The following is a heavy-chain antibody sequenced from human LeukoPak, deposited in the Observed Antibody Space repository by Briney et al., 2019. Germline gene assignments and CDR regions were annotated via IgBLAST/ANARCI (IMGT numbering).Heavy chain of an antibody. J-gene: IGHJ4*02. CDR2: ISYDGSNK. Sequence: GRSLRLSCAASGFTFSSYAMHWVRQAPGKGLEWVAVISYDGSNKYYADSVKGRFTISRDNSENTLYLQMNSLRAEDTAVYYCARSSTGMRYFDWFAADYWGQGTLVTVSS. D-gene: IGHD3-9*01. V-gene: IGHV3-30-3*01. CDR3: ARSSTGMRYFDWFAADY. CDR1: GFTFSSYA.